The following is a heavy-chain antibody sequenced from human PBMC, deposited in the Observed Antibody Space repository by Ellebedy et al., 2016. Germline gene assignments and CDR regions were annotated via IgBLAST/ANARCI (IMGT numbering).Heavy chain of an antibody. J-gene: IGHJ6*02. Sequence: GESLKISCAASGFTFSTYAMHWVRQAPGKGLEWMAVISYDGINKYYADSVKGRFTISRDNSKNTLFLQMNRLRAEDSAVYYCARDSRIAARPDLRGGGMDVWGLGTTVTVSS. CDR1: GFTFSTYA. CDR2: ISYDGINK. D-gene: IGHD6-6*01. CDR3: ARDSRIAARPDLRGGGMDV. V-gene: IGHV3-30-3*01.